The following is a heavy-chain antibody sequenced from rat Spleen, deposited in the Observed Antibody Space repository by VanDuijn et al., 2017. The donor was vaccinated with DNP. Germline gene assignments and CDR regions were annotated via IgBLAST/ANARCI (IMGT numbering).Heavy chain of an antibody. D-gene: IGHD1-4*01. CDR1: GFTFSSYW. Sequence: EVQLVETGGGLVQPGRSLKLSCVASGFTFSSYWMYWIRQAPGKGLEWVASINTDGGSTYYPDSVKGRFTVSRDNAENTLYLQMDSLRSEDTATYYCARHRELPGYNYDAMDAWGRGTLVTVSS. J-gene: IGHJ3*01. V-gene: IGHV5-58*01. CDR3: ARHRELPGYNYDAMDA. CDR2: INTDGGST.